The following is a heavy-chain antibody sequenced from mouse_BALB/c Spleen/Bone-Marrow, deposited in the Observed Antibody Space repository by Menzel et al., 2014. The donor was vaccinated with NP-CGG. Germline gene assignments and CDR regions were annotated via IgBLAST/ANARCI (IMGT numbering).Heavy chain of an antibody. CDR2: IDPANGNT. Sequence: VQLQQSGAELVKPVASVKLSCTASGFNIKDTYMHWVKQRPEQGLEWIGRIDPANGNTKYDPKFQGKATITADTSSNTAYLQLSSLTSEDTAVYYCASYYYGRYFDVWGAGTTVTVSS. V-gene: IGHV14-3*02. CDR3: ASYYYGRYFDV. CDR1: GFNIKDTY. J-gene: IGHJ1*01. D-gene: IGHD1-1*01.